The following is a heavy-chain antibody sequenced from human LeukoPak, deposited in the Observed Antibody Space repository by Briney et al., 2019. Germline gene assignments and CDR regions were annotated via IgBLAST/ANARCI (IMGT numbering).Heavy chain of an antibody. CDR1: GGSFSGYY. CDR2: INHSGST. D-gene: IGHD6-13*01. V-gene: IGHV4-34*01. J-gene: IGHJ4*02. CDR3: AKRKSKFGYSSSWYGGGFDY. Sequence: SETLSLTCAVYGGSFSGYYWSWIPQPPGKGLEWIGEINHSGSTNYNPSLKSRVTISVDTSKNQFSLKLSSVTAADTAVYYCAKRKSKFGYSSSWYGGGFDYWGQGTLVTVSS.